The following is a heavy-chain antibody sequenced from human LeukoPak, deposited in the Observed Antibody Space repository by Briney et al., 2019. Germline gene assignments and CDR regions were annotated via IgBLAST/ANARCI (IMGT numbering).Heavy chain of an antibody. Sequence: GGSLRLSCAASGFTFSSYAMHWVRQAPGKGLEYVSAISSNGGSTYYANSVKGRFTISRDNSKNTLYLQMGSLRAEDMAVYYCARDYDFWSGYYPGYYYGMDVWGQGTTVTVSS. J-gene: IGHJ6*02. D-gene: IGHD3-3*01. V-gene: IGHV3-64*01. CDR2: ISSNGGST. CDR1: GFTFSSYA. CDR3: ARDYDFWSGYYPGYYYGMDV.